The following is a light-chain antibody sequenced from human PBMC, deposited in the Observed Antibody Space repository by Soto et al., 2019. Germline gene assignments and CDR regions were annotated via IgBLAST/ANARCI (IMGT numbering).Light chain of an antibody. V-gene: IGKV3-20*01. J-gene: IGKJ5*01. Sequence: EIVLTQSPGTLSLSPGERATLSCRASQSVTSNKLAWYPQKPGQAPSLLIYDASGRTTGSPDSFSGSGSGADFTLTISRLEPEAFAVYYCQQYGSSPITFGQGTRLEIK. CDR1: QSVTSNK. CDR2: DAS. CDR3: QQYGSSPIT.